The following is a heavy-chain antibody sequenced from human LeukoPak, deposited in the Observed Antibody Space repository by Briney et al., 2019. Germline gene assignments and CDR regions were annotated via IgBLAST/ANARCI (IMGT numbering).Heavy chain of an antibody. CDR1: GYSISSGYY. J-gene: IGHJ3*02. CDR2: IYHSGST. V-gene: IGHV4-38-2*02. CDR3: ARVFQDSSGYGAFDI. Sequence: SETLSLTCTVSGYSISSGYYWGWIRQPPGKGLEWIGSIYHSGSTYYNPSLKSRVTISVDTSKNQFSLKLSSVTAADTAVYYCARVFQDSSGYGAFDIWGQGTMVTVSS. D-gene: IGHD3-22*01.